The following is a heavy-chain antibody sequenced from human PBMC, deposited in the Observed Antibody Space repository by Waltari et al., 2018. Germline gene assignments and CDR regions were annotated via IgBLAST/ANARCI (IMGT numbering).Heavy chain of an antibody. CDR3: ARLGYCGGDCFHFDY. J-gene: IGHJ4*02. V-gene: IGHV4-39*01. CDR2: INYSGST. CDR1: GGSISSSSYY. D-gene: IGHD2-21*02. Sequence: QLQLQESGPGLVKPSETLSLTCTVSGGSISSSSYYWGWIRQPPGKGLEWIGSINYSGSTYYNPSLKSRVTISVDTSKNQFSLKLSSVTAADTAVYYCARLGYCGGDCFHFDYWGQGTLVTVSS.